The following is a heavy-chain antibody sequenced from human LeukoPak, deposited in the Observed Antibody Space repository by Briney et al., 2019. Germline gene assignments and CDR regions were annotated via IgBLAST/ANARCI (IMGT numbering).Heavy chain of an antibody. Sequence: GGSLRLSCAASGFTVSSNYMNWVRQAPRKGLEWVSSISSSSSYIYYADSVKGRFTISRDNAKNSLYLQMNSLRAEDTAVYYCARSPGCSSTSCYPGDYWGQGTLVTVSS. CDR2: ISSSSSYI. J-gene: IGHJ4*02. CDR1: GFTVSSNY. CDR3: ARSPGCSSTSCYPGDY. D-gene: IGHD2-2*01. V-gene: IGHV3-21*01.